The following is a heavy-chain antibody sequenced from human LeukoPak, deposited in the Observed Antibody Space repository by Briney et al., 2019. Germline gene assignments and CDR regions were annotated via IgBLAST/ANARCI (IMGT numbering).Heavy chain of an antibody. CDR1: GFTFDDYA. Sequence: GGSLRLSCAASGFTFDDYAMHWVRQAPGKGLEWVSGISWNSGSIGYADSVKGRFTIPRDNAKNSLYLQMNSLRAEDTALYYCAKNADYSSGWYGGGGFDYWGQGTLVTVSS. V-gene: IGHV3-9*01. D-gene: IGHD6-19*01. J-gene: IGHJ4*02. CDR2: ISWNSGSI. CDR3: AKNADYSSGWYGGGGFDY.